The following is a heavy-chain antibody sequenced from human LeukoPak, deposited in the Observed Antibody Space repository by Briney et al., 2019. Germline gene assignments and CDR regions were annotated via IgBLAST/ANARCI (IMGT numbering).Heavy chain of an antibody. Sequence: GGSLRLSCAASGFTFTAFWMHWVRQAPGKGLMWVSRINNDGSDAIYADSVKGRFTISRDNAQNALYLQMNSLRDEDTAVYYCARGGYSHGFDIWGQGTMVTVSS. CDR1: GFTFTAFW. V-gene: IGHV3-74*01. D-gene: IGHD5-18*01. J-gene: IGHJ3*02. CDR2: INNDGSDA. CDR3: ARGGYSHGFDI.